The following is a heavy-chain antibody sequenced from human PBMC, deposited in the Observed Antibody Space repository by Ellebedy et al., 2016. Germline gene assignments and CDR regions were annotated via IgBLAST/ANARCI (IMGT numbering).Heavy chain of an antibody. CDR1: GSTFSTYW. D-gene: IGHD3-10*01. Sequence: HTGGSLRLSCAAAGSTFSTYWMHWVRHAPGKGLVWVSRISTDGSGTFYADSVKGRFTISRDNAKNTLYLEMNSLTVDDTAVYYCARGWFGVDYWGQGTLVTVSS. CDR3: ARGWFGVDY. J-gene: IGHJ4*02. V-gene: IGHV3-74*01. CDR2: ISTDGSGT.